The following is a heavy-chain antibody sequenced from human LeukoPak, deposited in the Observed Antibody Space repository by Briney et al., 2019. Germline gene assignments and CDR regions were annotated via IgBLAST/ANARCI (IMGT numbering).Heavy chain of an antibody. CDR1: RFTFSNYW. Sequence: GGSLRLSCAASRFTFSNYWMHWVRQAPGKGLVWVSRINSDGSSTSYADSVKGRFTISRDNAKNTLYLQMNSLRAEDTAVYYCARDLDFWSGYYDYWGQGTLVTVSS. D-gene: IGHD3-3*01. V-gene: IGHV3-74*01. CDR3: ARDLDFWSGYYDY. CDR2: INSDGSST. J-gene: IGHJ4*02.